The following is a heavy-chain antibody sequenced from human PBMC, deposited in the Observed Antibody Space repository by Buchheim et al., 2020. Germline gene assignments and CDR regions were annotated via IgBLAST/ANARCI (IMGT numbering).Heavy chain of an antibody. V-gene: IGHV3-48*03. CDR2: ISSSGSTI. J-gene: IGHJ6*02. CDR1: GFTFSSYE. D-gene: IGHD1-14*01. Sequence: EVQLVESGGGLVQPGGSLRLSCAASGFTFSSYEMNWVRQAPGKGLEWVSYISSSGSTIYYADSVKGRFTIPSEHAKNSLYLQMNSLRAEDTAVYYCARTEPEIYGMDVWGQGTT. CDR3: ARTEPEIYGMDV.